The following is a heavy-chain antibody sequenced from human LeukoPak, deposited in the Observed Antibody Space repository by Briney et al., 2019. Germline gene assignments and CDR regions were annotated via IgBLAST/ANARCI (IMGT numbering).Heavy chain of an antibody. Sequence: GGSLRLSCAASGFTVSSDYMSWVRQAPGTGLEWVSEIYSDGSTYYADSVKGRFTISRDNSQNTLYLQMNSLRVEDTALYYCTKSQVGALAYFDYWGQGTLVTVSS. J-gene: IGHJ4*02. D-gene: IGHD1-26*01. CDR1: GFTVSSDY. V-gene: IGHV3-53*05. CDR2: IYSDGST. CDR3: TKSQVGALAYFDY.